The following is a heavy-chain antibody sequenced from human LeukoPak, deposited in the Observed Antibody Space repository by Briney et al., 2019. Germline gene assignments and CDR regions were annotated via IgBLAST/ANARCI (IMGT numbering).Heavy chain of an antibody. V-gene: IGHV1-2*02. CDR3: ARGPYYYDSSGYLSY. CDR1: GYTFTGYY. J-gene: IGHJ4*02. D-gene: IGHD3-22*01. CDR2: INPNSGGT. Sequence: ASVKVSCKASGYTFTGYYMHWVRQAPGQGLEWMGWINPNSGGTNYAQKFQGRVTMTRDTSISTAYMEPSGLRSDDTAVYYCARGPYYYDSSGYLSYWGQGTLVTVSS.